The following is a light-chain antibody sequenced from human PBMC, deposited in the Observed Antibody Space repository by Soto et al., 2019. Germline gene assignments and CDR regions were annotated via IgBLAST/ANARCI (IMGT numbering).Light chain of an antibody. CDR1: QSVSSY. CDR2: DAS. Sequence: EIVLTQSPATLSLSPGERATLSCRASQSVSSYLAWYQQKPGQAPRPLIYDASNRATGIPARFSGSGSGTDFTLTISSLEPEDFAVYYCQQRSNWTFGGGTKVDIK. J-gene: IGKJ4*01. CDR3: QQRSNWT. V-gene: IGKV3-11*01.